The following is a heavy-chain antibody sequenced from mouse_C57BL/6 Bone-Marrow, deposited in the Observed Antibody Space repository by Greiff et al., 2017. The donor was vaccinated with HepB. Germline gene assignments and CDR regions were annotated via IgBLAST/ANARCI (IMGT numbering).Heavy chain of an antibody. CDR3: VRQRGNYDAMDY. J-gene: IGHJ4*01. CDR2: IRSKSNNYAT. D-gene: IGHD2-1*01. CDR1: GFSFNTYA. V-gene: IGHV10-1*01. Sequence: EVHLVESGGGLVQPKGSLKLSCAASGFSFNTYAMNWVRQAPGQGLEWVARIRSKSNNYATYYADSVKDRFTISRDDSESMLYLQMNNLKTEYTAMYYCVRQRGNYDAMDYWGQGTSVTVSS.